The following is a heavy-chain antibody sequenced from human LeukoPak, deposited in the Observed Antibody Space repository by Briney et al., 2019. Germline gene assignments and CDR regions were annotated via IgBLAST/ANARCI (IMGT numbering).Heavy chain of an antibody. D-gene: IGHD6-13*01. CDR1: GFTFSSYE. CDR3: ATPPAAAAYYYYGMDF. J-gene: IGHJ6*02. V-gene: IGHV3-48*03. CDR2: ISRSGSGI. Sequence: GGSLRLSCAASGFTFSSYEMNWVRQAPGEGMGWVSHISRSGSGIYYADSVNGRFTISRDNAKNSLYLQMNSQRAEDTAVYYCATPPAAAAYYYYGMDFWGQGTTVTVSS.